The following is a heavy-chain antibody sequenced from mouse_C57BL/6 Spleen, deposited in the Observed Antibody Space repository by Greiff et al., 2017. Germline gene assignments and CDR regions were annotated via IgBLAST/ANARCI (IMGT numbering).Heavy chain of an antibody. CDR2: IDPSDSYT. D-gene: IGHD1-1*01. CDR3: ARRHYYGSLDY. CDR1: GYTFTSYW. J-gene: IGHJ2*01. V-gene: IGHV1-69*01. Sequence: VQLQQPGAELVMPGASVKLSCKASGYTFTSYWMHWVKQRPGQGLEWIGEIDPSDSYTNYNQKFKGKSTLTVDKSSSTAYMQLSSLTSEDSAVYYCARRHYYGSLDYCGQSTTLTVSS.